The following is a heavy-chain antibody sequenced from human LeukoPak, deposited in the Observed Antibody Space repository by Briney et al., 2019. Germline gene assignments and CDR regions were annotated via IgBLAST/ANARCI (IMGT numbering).Heavy chain of an antibody. D-gene: IGHD3-16*01. V-gene: IGHV3-21*01. CDR1: GFTFSSYS. Sequence: GGSLRLSCAASGFTFSSYSMNWVRQAPGKGLEWVSSISSSSSYIYYADSVKGRFTISRDNAKNSLYLQMNSLRAEDTAVYYCARDLEGDLGYYYGMDVWGQGTTVTVSS. J-gene: IGHJ6*02. CDR3: ARDLEGDLGYYYGMDV. CDR2: ISSSSSYI.